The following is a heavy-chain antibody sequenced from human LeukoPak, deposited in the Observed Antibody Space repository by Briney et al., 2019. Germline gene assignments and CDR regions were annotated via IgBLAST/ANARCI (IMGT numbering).Heavy chain of an antibody. V-gene: IGHV3-48*03. D-gene: IGHD6-19*01. J-gene: IGHJ4*02. CDR3: ARHNGWYDY. Sequence: PGRSLRLSCAASGFTFSSYEMDWVRQAPEKGLEWISYISSGGYMYADSVKGRFTISRDNAKNSLYLQMNCLRAEDTGVYYCARHNGWYDYWGQGTLVTVSS. CDR2: ISSGGYM. CDR1: GFTFSSYE.